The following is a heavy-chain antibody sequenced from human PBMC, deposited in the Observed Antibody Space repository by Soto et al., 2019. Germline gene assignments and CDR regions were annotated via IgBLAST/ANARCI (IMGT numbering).Heavy chain of an antibody. J-gene: IGHJ6*02. CDR3: ARTPSGGSGLYYYGMDV. D-gene: IGHD2-15*01. V-gene: IGHV1-2*04. CDR2: INPNSGGP. CDR1: GYTFTGYY. Sequence: QVQLVQSGAEVKKPGASVKVSCKASGYTFTGYYMHWVRQAPGQGLEWMGWINPNSGGPNYAQKFQGWVTMTRDTSISTAYMELSRLRSDDTAVYYCARTPSGGSGLYYYGMDVWGQGTTVTVSS.